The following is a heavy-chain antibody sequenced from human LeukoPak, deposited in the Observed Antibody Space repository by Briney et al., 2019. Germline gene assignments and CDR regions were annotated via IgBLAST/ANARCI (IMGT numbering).Heavy chain of an antibody. CDR3: ARDNDTDYTSSPGWFDT. CDR2: ISNDGTNK. CDR1: GFAFSSYA. V-gene: IGHV3-30*01. J-gene: IGHJ5*02. D-gene: IGHD4-11*01. Sequence: PGGSLRLSCAAPGFAFSSYALNSVRQAPGKGLEWVAGISNDGTNKFYADSVRGRFTISRDNSKNTVFLQMNSLRPEDTAVYYCARDNDTDYTSSPGWFDTWGQGTLVTVSS.